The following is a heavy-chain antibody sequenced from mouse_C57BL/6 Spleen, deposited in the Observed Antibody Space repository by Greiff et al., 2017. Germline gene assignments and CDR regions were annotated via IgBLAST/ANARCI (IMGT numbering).Heavy chain of an antibody. V-gene: IGHV1-64*01. CDR1: GYTFTSYW. Sequence: QVQLQQPGAELVKPGASVKLSCKASGYTFTSYWMHWVKQRPGQGLEWIGMIHPNSGSTNYNEKFKSKATLTVDKSSSTAYMQLSSLTSEDSAVYYCARASYDGYLYYFDYWGQGTTLTVSS. CDR3: ARASYDGYLYYFDY. D-gene: IGHD2-3*01. J-gene: IGHJ2*01. CDR2: IHPNSGST.